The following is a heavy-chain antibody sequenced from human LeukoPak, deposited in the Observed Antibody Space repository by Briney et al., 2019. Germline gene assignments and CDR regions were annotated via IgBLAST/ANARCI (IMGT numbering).Heavy chain of an antibody. D-gene: IGHD3-9*01. CDR1: GFSFNNYA. V-gene: IGHV3-9*01. CDR3: ARDVPVRYFDWLPQYYFDY. Sequence: GRSLRLSCAASGFSFNNYAMHWVRQAPGKGLEWVSGINWNSGSVGYADSVKGRFTISRDNAKNTLYLQMNSLRAEDTAVYYCARDVPVRYFDWLPQYYFDYWGQGTLVTVSS. CDR2: INWNSGSV. J-gene: IGHJ4*02.